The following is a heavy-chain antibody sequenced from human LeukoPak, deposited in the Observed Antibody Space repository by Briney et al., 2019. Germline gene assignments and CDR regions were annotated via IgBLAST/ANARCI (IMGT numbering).Heavy chain of an antibody. CDR3: AKDGEAASITASNWFDP. CDR1: GFTFDDYA. J-gene: IGHJ5*02. Sequence: GRSLRLSCAASGFTFDDYAMHWVRQAPGKGLEWVSGISGKSGSIGYADSVKGRFTISRDNAKNSMYLQMNRLRAEDTALYYCAKDGEAASITASNWFDPWGQGTLVTVSS. V-gene: IGHV3-9*01. CDR2: ISGKSGSI. D-gene: IGHD3-10*01.